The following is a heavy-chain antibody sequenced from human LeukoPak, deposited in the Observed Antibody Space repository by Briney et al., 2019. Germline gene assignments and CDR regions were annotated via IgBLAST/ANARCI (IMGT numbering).Heavy chain of an antibody. CDR2: IYTSGST. CDR1: GGSIISGSYY. V-gene: IGHV4-61*02. Sequence: SEYLSLTCTVSGGSIISGSYYWSWIRQPAGKGLEWIGRIYTSGSTNYNPSLKSRVTISVDTSKNQFSLKVSSVTAADTAVYYCARLLWNGRGAFDILGRGTLVTVSS. D-gene: IGHD1-1*01. J-gene: IGHJ3*02. CDR3: ARLLWNGRGAFDI.